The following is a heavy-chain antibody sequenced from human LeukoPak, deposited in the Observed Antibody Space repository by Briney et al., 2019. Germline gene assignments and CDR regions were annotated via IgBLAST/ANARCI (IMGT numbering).Heavy chain of an antibody. CDR3: ARLSVGIAVAGTDY. D-gene: IGHD6-19*01. V-gene: IGHV4-34*01. J-gene: IGHJ4*02. CDR1: GGSFSGYY. CDR2: INHSGST. Sequence: SETLSLTCAVYGGSFSGYYWSWIRQPPGKGLEWIGEINHSGSTNYNPSLKSQVTISVDTSKNQFSLKPSSVTAADTAVYNCARLSVGIAVAGTDYWGQGTLVTVSS.